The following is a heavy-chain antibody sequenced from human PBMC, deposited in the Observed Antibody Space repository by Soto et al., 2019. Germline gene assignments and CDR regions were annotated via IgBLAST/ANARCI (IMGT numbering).Heavy chain of an antibody. CDR3: ARLTYYDSTGRFDY. V-gene: IGHV4-39*01. D-gene: IGHD3-22*01. Sequence: SETLSLTCTVSADSSSFSNDYWGWIRQPPGKGLQWIGSSSYNGGTFYNPSLKGRVAMSVDASKKLCSLQVTAVTAADTAVYYCARLTYYDSTGRFDYWGQGIQVTVSS. J-gene: IGHJ4*02. CDR1: ADSSSFSNDY. CDR2: SSYNGGT.